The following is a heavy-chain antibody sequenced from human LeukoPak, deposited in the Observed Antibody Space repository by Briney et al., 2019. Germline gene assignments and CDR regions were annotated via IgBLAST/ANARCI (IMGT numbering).Heavy chain of an antibody. D-gene: IGHD2-2*01. CDR3: VRGVPVPPGFDY. J-gene: IGHJ4*02. CDR2: ICTDGGSI. V-gene: IGHV3-74*01. Sequence: PGGSLRLSCAASGFTFSTYCMHWVRQPPGKGLVWVSQICTDGGSIKYADSVRGRFTISRDNAKNTLYLQMNSLRAEDTAVYYCVRGVPVPPGFDYGGRGTLVTVSS. CDR1: GFTFSTYC.